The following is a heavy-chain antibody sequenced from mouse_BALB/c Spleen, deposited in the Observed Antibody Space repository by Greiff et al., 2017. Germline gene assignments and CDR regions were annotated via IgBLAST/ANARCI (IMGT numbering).Heavy chain of an antibody. Sequence: EVKLVESGPGLVKPSQSLSLTCTVTGYSITSDYAWNWIRQFPGNKLEWMGYISYSGSTSYNPSLKSRISITRDTSKNQFFLQLNSVTTEDTATYYCAGENYRYDGLYFDYWGQGTTLTVSS. CDR3: AGENYRYDGLYFDY. CDR2: ISYSGST. CDR1: GYSITSDYA. D-gene: IGHD2-14*01. V-gene: IGHV3-2*02. J-gene: IGHJ2*01.